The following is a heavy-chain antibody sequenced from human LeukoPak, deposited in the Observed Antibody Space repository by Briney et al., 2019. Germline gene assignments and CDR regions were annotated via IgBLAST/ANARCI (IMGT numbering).Heavy chain of an antibody. D-gene: IGHD1-26*01. V-gene: IGHV4-39*07. Sequence: KSSETLSLTCTVSGGPIGSSLYYWGWIRQPPGKGLEWIGNVYYSGTTYYNPSLNSRVTISLDTSKNQLSLKLYTVTAADTAVYYCTRVSRSGSYGYYSDYWGQGTLVTVSS. J-gene: IGHJ4*02. CDR2: VYYSGTT. CDR3: TRVSRSGSYGYYSDY. CDR1: GGPIGSSLYY.